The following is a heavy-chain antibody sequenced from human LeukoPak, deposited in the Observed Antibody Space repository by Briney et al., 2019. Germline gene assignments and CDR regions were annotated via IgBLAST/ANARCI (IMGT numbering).Heavy chain of an antibody. CDR3: APNRPVTMMV. D-gene: IGHD3-22*01. CDR1: GFTFSDSY. Sequence: PGGSLRLSCAASGFTFSDSYMSWIRQAPGKGLEWVSYIRSSGSPVYYADSVKGRFTISRDNAKNSLYLQMNSLRAEDTAVYYCAPNRPVTMMVWGRGTLVTVSS. J-gene: IGHJ4*02. V-gene: IGHV3-11*04. CDR2: IRSSGSPV.